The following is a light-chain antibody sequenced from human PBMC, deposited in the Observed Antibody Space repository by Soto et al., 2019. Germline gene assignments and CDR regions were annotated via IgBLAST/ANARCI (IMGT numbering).Light chain of an antibody. CDR3: QQYNNWPVMYT. J-gene: IGKJ2*01. CDR2: GAS. CDR1: QSVSSN. Sequence: EIVMTQSPATLSVSPGERATLSFRASQSVSSNLAGYQQKPGQAPRLLIYGASTRATGIPARFNGSRSGTEPTLHTSSLQSGDFAVYYCQQYNNWPVMYTFGQGTKLELK. V-gene: IGKV3-15*01.